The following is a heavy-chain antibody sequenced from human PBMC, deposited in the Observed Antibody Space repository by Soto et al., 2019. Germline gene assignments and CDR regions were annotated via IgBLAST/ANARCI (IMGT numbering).Heavy chain of an antibody. J-gene: IGHJ4*02. CDR1: GYTFTSYV. CDR3: ARDHSETTYYYDSSGYYVFDF. D-gene: IGHD3-22*01. Sequence: ASVKVSCKASGYTFTSYVISWVRQAPGQGLEWMGWISAYNGNTNYAQKLQGRVTMTTDTSTSTAYMELRSLRSDDTAVYYCARDHSETTYYYDSSGYYVFDFWGQGTLVTVSS. CDR2: ISAYNGNT. V-gene: IGHV1-18*01.